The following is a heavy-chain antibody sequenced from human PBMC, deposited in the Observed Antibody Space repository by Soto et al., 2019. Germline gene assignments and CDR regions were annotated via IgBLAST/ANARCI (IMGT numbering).Heavy chain of an antibody. CDR3: AGGGSWNGMDV. V-gene: IGHV3-30-3*01. CDR2: ISYDGSNK. Sequence: QVQLVESGGGVVQPGRSLRLSCAASGFTFSSYAMHWVRQAPGKGLEWVAVISYDGSNKYYADSVKGRFTISRDNSRNTLYLQMNSLRAEDTAVYYCAGGGSWNGMDVWGQGTTVTVSS. D-gene: IGHD1-26*01. CDR1: GFTFSSYA. J-gene: IGHJ6*02.